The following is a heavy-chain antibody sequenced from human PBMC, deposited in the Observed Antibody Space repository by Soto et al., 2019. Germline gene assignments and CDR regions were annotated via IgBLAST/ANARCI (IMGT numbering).Heavy chain of an antibody. CDR2: ISYDGSNK. V-gene: IGHV3-30*18. CDR3: AKKRGSGYDSNWYFDL. D-gene: IGHD5-12*01. CDR1: GFTFSSYG. Sequence: PGGSLRLSCAASGFTFSSYGMHWVRQAPGKGLEWVAVISYDGSNKYYADSVKGRFTISRDNSKNTLYLQMNSLRAEDTALYYCAKKRGSGYDSNWYFDLWGRGTLVTVSS. J-gene: IGHJ2*01.